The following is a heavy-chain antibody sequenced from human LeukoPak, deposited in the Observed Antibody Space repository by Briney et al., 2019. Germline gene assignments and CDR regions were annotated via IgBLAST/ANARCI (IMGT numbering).Heavy chain of an antibody. CDR3: AKGPVIVGKYYFDY. CDR2: ISWDGGST. Sequence: GGSLRLSCAASGFTFDVYAMHWGRQAPGKGLEWVSFISWDGGSTYSAASVKGRFTISRDNSKTSLYLQMNSLRAEDTALYYCAKGPVIVGKYYFDYWGQGTLVTVSS. D-gene: IGHD3-22*01. CDR1: GFTFDVYA. J-gene: IGHJ4*02. V-gene: IGHV3-43D*03.